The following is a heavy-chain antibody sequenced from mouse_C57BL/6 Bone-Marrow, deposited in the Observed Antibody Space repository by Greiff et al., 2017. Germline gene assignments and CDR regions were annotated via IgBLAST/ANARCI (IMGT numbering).Heavy chain of an antibody. D-gene: IGHD2-4*01. CDR2: IAPSDIYT. Sequence: QVQLQQPGAELVKPGASVKLSCKASGYTFTSYWMQWVNQRPGQGLEWIGEIAPSDIYTNYNQKFKGKATLTVDTSSSTAYMQLSSLTSEDSAVYYCARGTYDSYYLDYWGQGTTLTVSS. CDR3: ARGTYDSYYLDY. J-gene: IGHJ2*01. CDR1: GYTFTSYW. V-gene: IGHV1-50*01.